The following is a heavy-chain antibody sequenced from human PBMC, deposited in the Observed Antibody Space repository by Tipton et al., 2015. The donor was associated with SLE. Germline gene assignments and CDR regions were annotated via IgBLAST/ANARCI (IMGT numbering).Heavy chain of an antibody. D-gene: IGHD6-19*01. J-gene: IGHJ4*02. CDR2: IYYSGST. V-gene: IGHV4-59*01. Sequence: TLSLTCTVSGGSISSYYWSWIRQPPGKGLEWIGYIYYSGSTNYNPSLKSRVTISVDTSKNQFSLRLSSVTAADTAVYYCARGYSSGWYVDYWGQGTLVTVSS. CDR1: GGSISSYY. CDR3: ARGYSSGWYVDY.